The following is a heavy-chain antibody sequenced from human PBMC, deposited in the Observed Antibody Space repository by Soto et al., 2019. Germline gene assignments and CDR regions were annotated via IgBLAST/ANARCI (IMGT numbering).Heavy chain of an antibody. D-gene: IGHD6-19*01. CDR3: ARDLGRDSSGWYYYYGMDV. J-gene: IGHJ6*02. V-gene: IGHV1-2*04. Sequence: ASVKVSCKASGYTFTGYYIHWVRQAPGQGLEWMGWINPNSGGTNYAQKFQGWVTMTRDTSISTAYMELSRLRSDDTAVYYCARDLGRDSSGWYYYYGMDVWGQGTTVTVSS. CDR1: GYTFTGYY. CDR2: INPNSGGT.